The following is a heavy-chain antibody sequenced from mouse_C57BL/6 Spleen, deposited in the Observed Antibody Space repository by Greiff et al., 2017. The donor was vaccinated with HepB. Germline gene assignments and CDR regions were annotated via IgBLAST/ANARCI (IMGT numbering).Heavy chain of an antibody. CDR2: IYPGSGNT. Sequence: QVQLQQSGAELVRPGASVKLSCKASGYTFTDYYINWVKQRPGQGLEWIARIYPGSGNTYYNEKFKGKATLTAEKSSSTAYMQLSSLTSEDSAVYFCARSSYYYGSSYDYFDYWGQGTTLTVSS. V-gene: IGHV1-76*01. CDR1: GYTFTDYY. D-gene: IGHD1-1*01. J-gene: IGHJ2*01. CDR3: ARSSYYYGSSYDYFDY.